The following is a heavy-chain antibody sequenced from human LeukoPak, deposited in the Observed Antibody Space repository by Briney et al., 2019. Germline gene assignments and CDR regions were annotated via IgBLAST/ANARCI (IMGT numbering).Heavy chain of an antibody. CDR1: GGSISSGGYY. D-gene: IGHD4-23*01. CDR3: AGEYGGNSGFDP. CDR2: IYYSGST. Sequence: KPSQTLSLTCTVSGGSISSGGYYWSWIRQHPGKGLEWIGYIYYSGSTYYNPSLKSRVTISVDTSKNQFSLKLSSVTAADMAVYYCAGEYGGNSGFDPWGQGTLVTVSS. J-gene: IGHJ5*02. V-gene: IGHV4-31*03.